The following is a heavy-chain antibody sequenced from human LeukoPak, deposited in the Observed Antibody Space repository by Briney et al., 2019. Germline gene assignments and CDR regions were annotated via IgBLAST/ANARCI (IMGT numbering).Heavy chain of an antibody. V-gene: IGHV1-2*02. Sequence: ASVKVSCKASGYIFTSYYIHWVRQAPGQGLEWMGWINPNSGGTNYAQKFQGRVTMTRDTSITTAYMELSRLRSDDTAVYYCARGAGGFGEFDFDYWGQGTLVTLSS. CDR2: INPNSGGT. D-gene: IGHD3-10*01. CDR1: GYIFTSYY. CDR3: ARGAGGFGEFDFDY. J-gene: IGHJ4*02.